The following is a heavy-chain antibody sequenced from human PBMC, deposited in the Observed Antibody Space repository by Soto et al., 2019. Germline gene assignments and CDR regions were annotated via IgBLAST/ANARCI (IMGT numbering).Heavy chain of an antibody. Sequence: QITLKESGPTLVKPTQTLTLTCTFSGFSLSTSGVGVGWIRQPPGKALEWLALIYWDDDKRYSPSLKSRLTITKDPSKNQVVLTMTNMHPVDTATYYCAHSLIPNWGSRGAFDYWGQGTLVTVSS. CDR2: IYWDDDK. V-gene: IGHV2-5*02. CDR3: AHSLIPNWGSRGAFDY. J-gene: IGHJ4*02. CDR1: GFSLSTSGVG. D-gene: IGHD7-27*01.